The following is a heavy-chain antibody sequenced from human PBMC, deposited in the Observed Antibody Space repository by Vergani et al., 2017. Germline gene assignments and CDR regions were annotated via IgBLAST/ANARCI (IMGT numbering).Heavy chain of an antibody. J-gene: IGHJ4*02. CDR2: IGVSDNSI. D-gene: IGHD4-11*01. CDR3: VRDPDYSTFDS. CDR1: GFTFSAYS. V-gene: IGHV3-48*01. Sequence: DVRLVESGGGVVQPGGSLRLSCAASGFTFSAYSMNWVRQTPGKGLEWISYIGVSDNSIYYADSVMGRFAISRDNARNLLFLQMNSLRADDSALYFCVRDPDYSTFDSWGGRALVTVS.